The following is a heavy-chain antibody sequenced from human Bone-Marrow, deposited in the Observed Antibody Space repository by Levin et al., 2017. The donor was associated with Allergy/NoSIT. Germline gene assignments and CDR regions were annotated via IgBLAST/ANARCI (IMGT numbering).Heavy chain of an antibody. D-gene: IGHD1-26*01. Sequence: SETLSLTCAVSGGSISSNNWWSWVRQPPGKELEWIGEISHSGSTNYNPSLKSRIIISVDNSKNQFSLKLKSVTAADTAVYFCASDGSFKYYGMDVRGQGNTVTV. V-gene: IGHV4-4*02. CDR3: ASDGSFKYYGMDV. CDR1: GGSISSNNW. J-gene: IGHJ6*02. CDR2: ISHSGST.